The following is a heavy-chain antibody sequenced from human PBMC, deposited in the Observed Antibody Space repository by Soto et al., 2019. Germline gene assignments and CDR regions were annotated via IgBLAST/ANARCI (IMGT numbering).Heavy chain of an antibody. D-gene: IGHD6-19*01. J-gene: IGHJ4*02. V-gene: IGHV3-23*01. CDR3: ARRSSGWYFDY. CDR2: ISGSGGST. Sequence: LRLSCAASGFTFSIYAMNWVRQAPGKGLEWVSAISGSGGSTYYADSVKGRFTISRDNSKNTLYLQMNSLRAEDTAVYYCARRSSGWYFDYWGQGTLVTVSS. CDR1: GFTFSIYA.